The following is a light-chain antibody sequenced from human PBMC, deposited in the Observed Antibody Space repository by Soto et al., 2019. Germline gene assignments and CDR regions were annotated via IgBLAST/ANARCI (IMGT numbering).Light chain of an antibody. CDR2: YAS. CDR3: QQYNNWPPIT. J-gene: IGKJ5*01. Sequence: EIVMTQSPATLSVSPGERATLSCRASQSVRNNLAWYQQKPGQAPRLLIYYASTRATGIPARFSGSGSGTVFTLTISSLQSEDFALYYCQQYNNWPPITFGQGTRLEIK. V-gene: IGKV3-15*01. CDR1: QSVRNN.